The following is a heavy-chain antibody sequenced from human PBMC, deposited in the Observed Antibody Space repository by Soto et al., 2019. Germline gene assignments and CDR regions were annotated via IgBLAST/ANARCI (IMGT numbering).Heavy chain of an antibody. J-gene: IGHJ5*02. V-gene: IGHV1-18*01. D-gene: IGHD3-10*01. CDR1: GYTFTNYG. CDR3: ARGGVGPITMDRRVNNWFDP. CDR2: ISAYNGDT. Sequence: GASVKVSCKASGYTFTNYGITWVRQAPGQGLEWMGWISAYNGDTNYAQKLQGRVTMTTDTSTTTAYMELRSLRSDDTAVYYCARGGVGPITMDRRVNNWFDPWGQGTLVTVSS.